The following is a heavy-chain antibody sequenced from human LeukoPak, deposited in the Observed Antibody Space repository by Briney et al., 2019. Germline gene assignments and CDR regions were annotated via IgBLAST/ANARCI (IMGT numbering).Heavy chain of an antibody. Sequence: GSVKVSCKASGYTFTSYGISWVRQAPGQGLEWMGWISAYNGNTNYAQKLQGRVTMTTDTSTSTAYMELRSLRSDDTAVYYCARVGAYCGGDCYREDYWGQGTLVTVSS. V-gene: IGHV1-18*01. J-gene: IGHJ4*02. CDR1: GYTFTSYG. CDR2: ISAYNGNT. D-gene: IGHD2-21*02. CDR3: ARVGAYCGGDCYREDY.